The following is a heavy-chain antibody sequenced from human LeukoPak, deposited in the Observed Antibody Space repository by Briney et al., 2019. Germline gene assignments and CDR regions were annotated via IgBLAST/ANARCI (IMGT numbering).Heavy chain of an antibody. CDR1: GFSFGDYT. V-gene: IGHV3-23*01. D-gene: IGHD2-2*01. Sequence: GRSLRLSCTASGFSFGDYTMSWVRQAPGKGLEWVSAISGSGGSTYYADSVKGRFTISRDNSKNTLYLQMNSLRAEDTTVYYCAKDEEDIVVVPAAINAFDIWGQGTMVTVSS. CDR3: AKDEEDIVVVPAAINAFDI. CDR2: ISGSGGST. J-gene: IGHJ3*02.